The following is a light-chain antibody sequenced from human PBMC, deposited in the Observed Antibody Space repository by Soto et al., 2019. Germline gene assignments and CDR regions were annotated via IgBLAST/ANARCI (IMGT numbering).Light chain of an antibody. V-gene: IGKV3-20*01. Sequence: IVLTHSPGTLSFSPGEIAALSCRASQSVSSSYLAWYQQKPGQAPRLLIYGASSRATGIPDRFSGSGSGTDFTLTISRLEPEDFAVYYCQQYGSSPLTFGGGTKVDIK. CDR1: QSVSSSY. J-gene: IGKJ4*01. CDR3: QQYGSSPLT. CDR2: GAS.